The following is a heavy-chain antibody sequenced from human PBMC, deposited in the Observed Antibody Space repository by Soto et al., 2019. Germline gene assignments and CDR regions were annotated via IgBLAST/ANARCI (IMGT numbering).Heavy chain of an antibody. J-gene: IGHJ3*02. CDR3: ARDLWDYGGNSDAFDI. CDR1: GGSISSYY. Sequence: QVQLQESGPGLVKPSETLSLTCTVSGGSISSYYWSWIRQPPGKGLEWIGYIDYSGSTNYNPSLNSRVPRSEDTSNNQMSLKLSSVTAADTAVYYCARDLWDYGGNSDAFDIWGQGTMVTVSS. D-gene: IGHD4-17*01. CDR2: IDYSGST. V-gene: IGHV4-59*01.